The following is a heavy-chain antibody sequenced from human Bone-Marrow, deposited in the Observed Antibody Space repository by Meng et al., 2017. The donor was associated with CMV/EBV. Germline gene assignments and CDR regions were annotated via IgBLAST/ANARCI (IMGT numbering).Heavy chain of an antibody. CDR1: GYTFTSYG. J-gene: IGHJ3*02. Sequence: SVKVSCKASGYTFTSYGISWVRQAPGQGLEWMGGIIPIFGTANYAQKFQGRVTITTDESTSTAYMELSSLRSEDTAVYYCARAVVVPAAILIFDAFDIWGQGTMVTVSS. V-gene: IGHV1-69*05. CDR2: IIPIFGTA. CDR3: ARAVVVPAAILIFDAFDI. D-gene: IGHD2-2*01.